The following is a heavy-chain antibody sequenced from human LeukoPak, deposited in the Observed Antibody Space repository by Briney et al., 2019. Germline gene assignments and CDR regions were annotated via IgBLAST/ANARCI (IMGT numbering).Heavy chain of an antibody. CDR3: ARGRYYFDY. J-gene: IGHJ4*02. Sequence: GRSLRLSCAASGFTFSSYAMHWVRQAPGKGLEWVAVISYDGSNKYYADSVKGRFTISRDNSKNTLYLQMNSLRAEDTAVYYCARGRYYFDYWGQGTLVTVSS. CDR2: ISYDGSNK. V-gene: IGHV3-30*14. CDR1: GFTFSSYA.